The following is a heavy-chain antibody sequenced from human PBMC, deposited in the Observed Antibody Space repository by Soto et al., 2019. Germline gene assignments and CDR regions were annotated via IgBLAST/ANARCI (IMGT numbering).Heavy chain of an antibody. CDR3: ASYLHAHIFRLVKLAY. J-gene: IGHJ4*02. Sequence: GGSLRLSCAASGFTFSSYAMSWVRQAPGKGLEWVSAISGSGGSTYYADSVKGRFTISRDNSKNTLYLQMNSLRAEDTAVYYCASYLHAHIFRLVKLAYWGQGTLVTVSS. V-gene: IGHV3-23*01. CDR2: ISGSGGST. CDR1: GFTFSSYA. D-gene: IGHD3-9*01.